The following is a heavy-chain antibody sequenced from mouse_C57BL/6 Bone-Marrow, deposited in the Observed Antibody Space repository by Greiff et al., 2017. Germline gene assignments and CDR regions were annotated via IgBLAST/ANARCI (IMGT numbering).Heavy chain of an antibody. V-gene: IGHV14-4*01. J-gene: IGHJ2*01. CDR1: GFNIKDDY. CDR3: TINCDYFDY. Sequence: EVKLQESGAELVRPGASVKLSCTASGFNIKDDYMHWVKQRPEQGLEWIGWIDPENGDTEYASKFQGKATITADTSSNTAYLQLSSLTSEDTAVYYCTINCDYFDYWGQGTTLTVSS. CDR2: IDPENGDT. D-gene: IGHD4-1*02.